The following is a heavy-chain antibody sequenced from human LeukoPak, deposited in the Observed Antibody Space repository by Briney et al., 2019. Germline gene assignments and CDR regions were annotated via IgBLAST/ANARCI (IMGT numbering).Heavy chain of an antibody. J-gene: IGHJ4*02. CDR1: GFTFSSYG. D-gene: IGHD4-17*01. V-gene: IGHV3-30*18. CDR3: AKSPMTTVTQIDY. CDR2: ISYDGSNK. Sequence: PGGSLRLSCAASGFTFSSYGMHWVRQAPGKGLEWVAVISYDGSNKYYADSVKGRFTISRDNSKNTLYLQMNSLGAEDTAVYYCAKSPMTTVTQIDYWGQGTLVTVPS.